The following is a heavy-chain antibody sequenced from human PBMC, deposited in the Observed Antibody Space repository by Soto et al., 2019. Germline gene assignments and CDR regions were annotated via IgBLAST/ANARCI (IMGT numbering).Heavy chain of an antibody. J-gene: IGHJ3*02. V-gene: IGHV5-51*01. D-gene: IGHD3-22*01. CDR1: GYIFASYW. Sequence: GESLKISCKGSGYIFASYWIGWVRQMPGKGLEWMGIIYPGDSDTRYSPSFQGQVTISADKSISTDYLQWSSLKASDTAMYYCARQSVFDYYYDSSGYKDAFDIWGQGTMVTVSS. CDR3: ARQSVFDYYYDSSGYKDAFDI. CDR2: IYPGDSDT.